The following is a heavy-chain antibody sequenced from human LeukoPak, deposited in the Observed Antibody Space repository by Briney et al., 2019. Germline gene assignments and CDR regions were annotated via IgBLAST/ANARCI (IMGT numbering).Heavy chain of an antibody. CDR1: GYTFTSYG. CDR3: ARGTYYYDSSGYYPSPDYDY. CDR2: ISAYNGNT. J-gene: IGHJ4*02. V-gene: IGHV1-18*01. D-gene: IGHD3-22*01. Sequence: ASVKVSCKASGYTFTSYGISWVRQAPGQGLEWMGWISAYNGNTNYAQKLQGRVTMTTDTSTSTAYMELRSLRSDDTAVYYCARGTYYYDSSGYYPSPDYDYWGQGTLVTVSP.